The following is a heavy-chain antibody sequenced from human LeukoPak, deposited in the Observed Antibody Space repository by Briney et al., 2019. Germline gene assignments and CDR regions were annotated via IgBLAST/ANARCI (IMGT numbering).Heavy chain of an antibody. J-gene: IGHJ5*01. CDR2: IYPGASDA. Sequence: GESLKISCKGFGYDFTTYWIAWVRQMPGKGLEWMGIIYPGASDARYSPSFQGQVTISADKSITTAYLQWSSLKASDTAMYYCARKPASGNYYWNNWFGSWGQGTLVTVSS. CDR3: ARKPASGNYYWNNWFGS. V-gene: IGHV5-51*01. D-gene: IGHD3-10*01. CDR1: GYDFTTYW.